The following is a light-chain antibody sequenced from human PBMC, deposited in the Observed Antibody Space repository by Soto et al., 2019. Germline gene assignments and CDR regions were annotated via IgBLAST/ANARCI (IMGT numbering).Light chain of an antibody. CDR3: QQRSNWPPIT. CDR2: DAS. CDR1: QSVSSY. Sequence: EIVLTQSPATLSLSPGERATLSCRASQSVSSYLAWYQQKPGQAPRLLIYDASNRATGIPARFSGSGSGIDFTLTINSLEPEDFAVYYCQQRSNWPPITFGQGTRLEIK. V-gene: IGKV3-11*01. J-gene: IGKJ5*01.